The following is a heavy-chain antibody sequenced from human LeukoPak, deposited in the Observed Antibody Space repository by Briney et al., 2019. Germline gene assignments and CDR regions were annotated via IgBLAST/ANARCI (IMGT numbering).Heavy chain of an antibody. J-gene: IGHJ4*02. CDR2: IYYSGST. CDR3: ASVDYVWGSFY. V-gene: IGHV4-59*01. CDR1: GGSISSYY. Sequence: PSETLSVTCTVSGGSISSYYWSWIRQPPGKGLEWIGYIYYSGSTNYNPSLKSRVTISVDTSKNQFSLKLSSVTAADTAVYYCASVDYVWGSFYWGQGTLVTVSS. D-gene: IGHD3-16*01.